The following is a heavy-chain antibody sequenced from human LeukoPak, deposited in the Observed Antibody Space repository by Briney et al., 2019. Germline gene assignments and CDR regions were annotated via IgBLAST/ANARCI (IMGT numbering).Heavy chain of an antibody. V-gene: IGHV5-51*01. J-gene: IGHJ3*02. CDR3: ARGEGGASGGYQLDDAFDI. D-gene: IGHD3-22*01. Sequence: PGESLKISCKGSGYSFTSYWIGWVRQMPGKGLEWMGIIYPGDSDTRYSPSFQGQVTISADKSISTAYLQWSSLKASDTAMYYCARGEGGASGGYQLDDAFDIWGQGTMVTVSS. CDR1: GYSFTSYW. CDR2: IYPGDSDT.